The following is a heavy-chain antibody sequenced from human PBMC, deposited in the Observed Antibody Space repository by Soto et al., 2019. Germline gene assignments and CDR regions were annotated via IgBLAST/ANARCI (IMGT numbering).Heavy chain of an antibody. J-gene: IGHJ6*02. Sequence: EVELLESGGGLVQPGGSLRLSCAASGFSFSNYAMTWVCQAPGKGLEWVSVIRSRGDRIYYADSVQGRFTISRDNSRSMLYLQMNYLSADDTAVYYCAKQQGPGTPYYYAMDVWGQGTTVTVSS. D-gene: IGHD1-1*01. V-gene: IGHV3-23*01. CDR3: AKQQGPGTPYYYAMDV. CDR2: IRSRGDRI. CDR1: GFSFSNYA.